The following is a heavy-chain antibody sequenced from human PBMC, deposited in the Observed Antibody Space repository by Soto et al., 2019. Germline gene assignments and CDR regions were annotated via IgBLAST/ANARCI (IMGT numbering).Heavy chain of an antibody. CDR1: GGTFSSYT. CDR2: IIPILGIA. CDR3: ARGVGDIVVVPRPDDAFDI. Sequence: SVKVSCKASGGTFSSYTISWVRQAPGQGLEWMGRIIPILGIANYAQKFQGRVTITADKSTSTAYMELSSLRSEDTAVYYCARGVGDIVVVPRPDDAFDIWGQGTMVTVSS. J-gene: IGHJ3*02. D-gene: IGHD2-2*01. V-gene: IGHV1-69*02.